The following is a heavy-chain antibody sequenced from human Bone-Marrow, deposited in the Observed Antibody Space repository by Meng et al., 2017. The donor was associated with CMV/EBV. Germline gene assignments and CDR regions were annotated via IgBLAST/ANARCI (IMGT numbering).Heavy chain of an antibody. D-gene: IGHD4-11*01. Sequence: ESLKISCTVSGGSISSSSYYWGWIRQPPGKGLEWIGSIYYSGSTYYNPSLKSRVTISVDTSKNQFSLKLSSVTAADTAVYYCARVNYSNYYFDYWGQGTLVTVSS. J-gene: IGHJ4*02. V-gene: IGHV4-39*07. CDR3: ARVNYSNYYFDY. CDR2: IYYSGST. CDR1: GGSISSSSYY.